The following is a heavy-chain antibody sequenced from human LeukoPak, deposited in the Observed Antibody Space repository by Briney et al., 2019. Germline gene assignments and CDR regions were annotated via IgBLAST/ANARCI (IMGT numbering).Heavy chain of an antibody. J-gene: IGHJ4*02. CDR2: ISAYNGNT. CDR3: AREKRAAPGGVFDY. Sequence: GASVKVSCKASGYTFTSYGISRVRQAPGQGLEWMGWISAYNGNTNYAQKLQGRVTMTTDTSTSTAYMELRSLRSDDTAVYYCAREKRAAPGGVFDYWGQGTLVTVSS. D-gene: IGHD6-6*01. CDR1: GYTFTSYG. V-gene: IGHV1-18*01.